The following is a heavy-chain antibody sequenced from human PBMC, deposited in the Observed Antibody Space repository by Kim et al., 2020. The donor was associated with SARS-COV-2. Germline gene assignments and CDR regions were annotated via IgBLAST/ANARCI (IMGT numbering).Heavy chain of an antibody. V-gene: IGHV4-59*09. J-gene: IGHJ4*02. Sequence: PSLQSRDTLAVATSKNQFSLKLGSVTAADTAVYYCARGREGYISSWYLDYWGQGTLVTVSS. D-gene: IGHD6-13*01. CDR3: ARGREGYISSWYLDY.